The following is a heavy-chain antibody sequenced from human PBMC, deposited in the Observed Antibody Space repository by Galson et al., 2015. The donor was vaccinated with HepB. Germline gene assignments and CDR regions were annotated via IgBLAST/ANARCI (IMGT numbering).Heavy chain of an antibody. V-gene: IGHV3-66*01. D-gene: IGHD6-19*01. CDR3: ARAILSLRIAVAGPVYGMDV. Sequence: SLRLSCAASGFTVSSNYMSWVRQAPGKGLEWVSVIYSGGSTYYADSVKGRFPISRDNSKNTLYLQTNSLRAEDTAVYYCARAILSLRIAVAGPVYGMDVWGQGTTVTVSS. CDR1: GFTVSSNY. J-gene: IGHJ6*02. CDR2: IYSGGST.